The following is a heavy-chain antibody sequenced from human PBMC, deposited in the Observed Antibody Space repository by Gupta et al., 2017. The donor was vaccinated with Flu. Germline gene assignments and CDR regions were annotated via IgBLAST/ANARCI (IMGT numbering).Heavy chain of an antibody. Sequence: GGGYYWSWIRQHPGKGLEWIGYIYYSGGTYYNPALKSRVTISVDTSKNQFSLKMSSVTAADTAVYYCAGTPEVGEDAIDYWGQGTLVTVSS. D-gene: IGHD3-10*01. CDR3: AGTPEVGEDAIDY. CDR1: GGGYY. J-gene: IGHJ4*02. CDR2: IYYSGGT. V-gene: IGHV4-31*02.